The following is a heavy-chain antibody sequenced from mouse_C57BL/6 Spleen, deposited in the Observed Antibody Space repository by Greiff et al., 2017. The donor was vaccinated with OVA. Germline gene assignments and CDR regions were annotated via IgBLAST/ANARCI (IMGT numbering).Heavy chain of an antibody. D-gene: IGHD2-2*01. V-gene: IGHV1-69*01. CDR2: IDPSDSYT. CDR1: GYTFTSYW. Sequence: QVQLQQPGAELVMPGASVKLSCKASGYTFTSYWMHWVKQRPGQGLEWIGEIDPSDSYTNYNQKFKGKSTLTVDKSSSTAYMQLSSLTSEDSAVYYCARVYYGSYYAMDYWGQGTSVTVSS. J-gene: IGHJ4*01. CDR3: ARVYYGSYYAMDY.